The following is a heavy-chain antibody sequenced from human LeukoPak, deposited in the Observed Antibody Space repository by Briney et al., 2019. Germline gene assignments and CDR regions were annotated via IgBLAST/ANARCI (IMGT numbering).Heavy chain of an antibody. J-gene: IGHJ4*02. Sequence: ASVKVSCKASGYTFTGYHMHWVRQAPGQGLEWMGRTNPNSGDTNYAQKFQGRVTMTRDTSISTAYMELSRLRSDDTAVYYCARDYCSSTSCLFDYWGQGTLVTVSS. V-gene: IGHV1-2*06. CDR2: TNPNSGDT. CDR3: ARDYCSSTSCLFDY. D-gene: IGHD2-2*01. CDR1: GYTFTGYH.